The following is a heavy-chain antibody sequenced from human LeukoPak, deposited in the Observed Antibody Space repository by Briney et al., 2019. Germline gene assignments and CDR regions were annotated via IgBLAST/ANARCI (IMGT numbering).Heavy chain of an antibody. CDR2: MNPNSGNT. J-gene: IGHJ4*02. D-gene: IGHD3-22*01. Sequence: GASVKVSCKSSGYTFTSYDINWVRQATGQGLEWMGWMNPNSGNTGYAQKFQGRVTMTRNTSISTAYMELSSLRSEDTAVYYCARVGDSYYYDKFAPAPREYYFDYWGQGTLVTVSS. CDR1: GYTFTSYD. CDR3: ARVGDSYYYDKFAPAPREYYFDY. V-gene: IGHV1-8*01.